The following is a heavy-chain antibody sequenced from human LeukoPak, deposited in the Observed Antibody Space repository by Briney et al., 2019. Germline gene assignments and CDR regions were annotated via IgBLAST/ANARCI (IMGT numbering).Heavy chain of an antibody. CDR1: GFTFSSCE. V-gene: IGHV3-48*03. Sequence: GGSLRLSCAASGFTFSSCEMNWVRQAPGKGLEWVSYISSSGSTIYYADSVKGRFTISRDNAKNSLYLQMNSLRAEDTAVYYCARAPLYFTSCYDYWGQGTLVTVSS. D-gene: IGHD2-2*01. J-gene: IGHJ4*02. CDR2: ISSSGSTI. CDR3: ARAPLYFTSCYDY.